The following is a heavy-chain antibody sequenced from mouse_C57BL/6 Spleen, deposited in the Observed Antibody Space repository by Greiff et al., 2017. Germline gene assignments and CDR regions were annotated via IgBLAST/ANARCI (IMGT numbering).Heavy chain of an antibody. CDR3: AIQTGKVHRYFDV. CDR2: INPNNGTT. CDR1: GYSFTDYN. J-gene: IGHJ1*03. V-gene: IGHV1-39*01. D-gene: IGHD2-14*01. Sequence: VQLQQPGPELVKPGASVKISCKASGYSFTDYNMTWVKQSHGQSLEWIGVINPNNGTTSYNQKFQGKATLTVDQSSSTAYMQLTRLTSEDSAVYYCAIQTGKVHRYFDVWGTGTTVTVSS.